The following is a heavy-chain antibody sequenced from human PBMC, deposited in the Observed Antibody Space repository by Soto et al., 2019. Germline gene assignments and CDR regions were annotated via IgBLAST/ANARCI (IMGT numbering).Heavy chain of an antibody. D-gene: IGHD3-22*01. Sequence: PSENLSLTCAGYCGSFSAYYWRWIRHLPEKGKEWIGEINHSGSTNYNPSLKSRVTISVDTSKNQFSLKLSSVTAADTAVYYCARSGYYDSSGYRHHEALHAYSGQGTLDLVSS. V-gene: IGHV4-34*01. J-gene: IGHJ4*01. CDR2: INHSGST. CDR3: ARSGYYDSSGYRHHEALHAY. CDR1: CGSFSAYY.